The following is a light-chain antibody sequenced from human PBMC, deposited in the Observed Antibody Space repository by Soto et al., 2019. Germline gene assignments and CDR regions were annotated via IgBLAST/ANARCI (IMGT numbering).Light chain of an antibody. J-gene: IGKJ1*01. CDR3: QQYNSQWT. Sequence: DIQMTQSPSTLSASVGDRVTITCRANQSISSWLAWYQQKPGRAPKLLIYKASSLESGVPSRFSGSGSGTEFTLTISSLQPDDFATYYCQQYNSQWTFGQGTKVEFK. CDR2: KAS. V-gene: IGKV1-5*03. CDR1: QSISSW.